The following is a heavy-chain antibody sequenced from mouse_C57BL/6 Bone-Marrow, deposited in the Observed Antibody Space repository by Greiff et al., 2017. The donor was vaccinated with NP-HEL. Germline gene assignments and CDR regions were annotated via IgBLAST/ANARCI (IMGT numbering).Heavy chain of an antibody. CDR1: GYSFTGYY. Sequence: EVQLQQSGPELVKPGASVKISCKASGYSFTGYYMNWVKQSHEKSLEWIGEINPSAGGTTYNQKFKAKATLTVDKSSSTAYMQIKSLTSEDSAVYYCARKGVYAMDYWGQGTSVTVSS. CDR3: ARKGVYAMDY. J-gene: IGHJ4*01. V-gene: IGHV1-42*01. CDR2: INPSAGGT.